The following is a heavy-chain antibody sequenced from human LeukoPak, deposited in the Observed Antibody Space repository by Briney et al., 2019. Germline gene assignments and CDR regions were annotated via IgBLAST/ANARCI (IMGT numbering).Heavy chain of an antibody. CDR2: ISSSSSYI. CDR3: ASFIAAAGSGFDP. Sequence: GGSLRLSCAASGFTFSSYSMNWVRQAPGKGLEWVSSISSSSSYIYYADSVKGRFTISRDNAKNSLYLQMNSLRAEDTAVYYCASFIAAAGSGFDPWGQGTLVTVSS. J-gene: IGHJ5*02. CDR1: GFTFSSYS. D-gene: IGHD6-13*01. V-gene: IGHV3-21*01.